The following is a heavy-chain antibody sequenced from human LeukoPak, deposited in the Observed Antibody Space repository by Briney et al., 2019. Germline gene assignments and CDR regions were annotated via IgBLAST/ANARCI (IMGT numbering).Heavy chain of an antibody. V-gene: IGHV3-7*03. D-gene: IGHD1-26*01. CDR2: INKDGGEK. CDR1: GFTFTKYW. J-gene: IGHJ4*02. CDR3: VKDSPPRYSGSPPAY. Sequence: VLLGGSLRLSCRASGFTFTKYWMTWVRQSPGKGLEWVANINKDGGEKYYVDSVKGRFTISRDNAKNSLYLQMNSLRADDTAVYYCVKDSPPRYSGSPPAYWGQGTLVTVSS.